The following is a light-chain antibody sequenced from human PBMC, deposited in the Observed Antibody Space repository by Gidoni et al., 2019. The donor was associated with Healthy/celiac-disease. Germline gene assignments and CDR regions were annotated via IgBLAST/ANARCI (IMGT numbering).Light chain of an antibody. CDR1: SSDVGSYNL. V-gene: IGLV2-23*02. Sequence: QSALTQPASVSGAPGQSITISGTGTSSDVGSYNLVSWYQQHPGKAPKVMIYEVRKRPSGVSDRFSGSKSGNTASLTISVLQAEDEADYYCCSYAGSSTLVFGGGTKLTVL. J-gene: IGLJ2*01. CDR3: CSYAGSSTLV. CDR2: EVR.